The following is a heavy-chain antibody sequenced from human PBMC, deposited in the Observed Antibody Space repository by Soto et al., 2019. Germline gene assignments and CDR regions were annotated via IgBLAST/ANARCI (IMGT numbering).Heavy chain of an antibody. D-gene: IGHD5-12*01. Sequence: GGSLRLSCAASGFTFSSYWMSWVRQAPGKGLEWVANIKQDGSEKYYVDSVKGRFTISRDNAKNSLYLQMNSLRAEDTAVYYCARDGLRGYSGYGTNLYYFDFWAQRTLVTVSS. J-gene: IGHJ4*02. CDR2: IKQDGSEK. CDR3: ARDGLRGYSGYGTNLYYFDF. V-gene: IGHV3-7*05. CDR1: GFTFSSYW.